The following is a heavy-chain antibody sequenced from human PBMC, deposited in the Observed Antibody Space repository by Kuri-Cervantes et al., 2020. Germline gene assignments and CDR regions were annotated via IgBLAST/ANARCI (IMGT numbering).Heavy chain of an antibody. J-gene: IGHJ6*02. D-gene: IGHD5-18*01. CDR1: GFTFDDYA. V-gene: IGHV3-9*01. Sequence: SLKISCAASGFTFDDYAMHWVRQAPGKGLEWVSGISWNSGSIGYADSVKGRFTISRDNAKSSLYLQMNSLRAEDTALYYCARGYSYGYYYYGMDVWGQGTTVTVSS. CDR3: ARGYSYGYYYYGMDV. CDR2: ISWNSGSI.